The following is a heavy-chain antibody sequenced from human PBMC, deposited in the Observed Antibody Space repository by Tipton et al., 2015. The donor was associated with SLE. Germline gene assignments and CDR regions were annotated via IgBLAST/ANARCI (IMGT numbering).Heavy chain of an antibody. Sequence: QVQLVQSGAEVKKPGASVKVSCKASGYTFTGYYMYWVRQAPGQGLEWMGWINPKSGDTNYAQKFQGRVTMTRDTSISTAYMELSRLRSDDTAVYYCAREGAASKDVNWFDPWGQGTLVTVSS. V-gene: IGHV1-2*02. D-gene: IGHD6-25*01. CDR2: INPKSGDT. J-gene: IGHJ5*02. CDR1: GYTFTGYY. CDR3: AREGAASKDVNWFDP.